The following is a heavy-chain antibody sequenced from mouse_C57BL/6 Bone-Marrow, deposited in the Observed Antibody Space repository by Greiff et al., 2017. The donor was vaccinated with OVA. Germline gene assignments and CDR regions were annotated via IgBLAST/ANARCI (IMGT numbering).Heavy chain of an antibody. CDR2: ISSGGSYT. D-gene: IGHD1-1*01. J-gene: IGHJ1*03. CDR3: ARPHYYGSSGWYFDV. Sequence: EVQVVESGGDLVKPGGSLKLSCAASGFTFSSYGMSWVRQTPDKRLEWVATISSGGSYTYYPDSVKGRFTISRDNAKNTLYLQMSSLKSGDTAMYYCARPHYYGSSGWYFDVWGTGTTVTVSS. V-gene: IGHV5-6*01. CDR1: GFTFSSYG.